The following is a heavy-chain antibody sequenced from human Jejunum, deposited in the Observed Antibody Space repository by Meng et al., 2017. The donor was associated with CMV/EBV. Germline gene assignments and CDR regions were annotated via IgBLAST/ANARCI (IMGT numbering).Heavy chain of an antibody. V-gene: IGHV1-2*02. J-gene: IGHJ6*02. Sequence: GYTFTGHYMHWVRQAPGQGLEWMGWINPDSGSTNYAQKFLSRVTMTSDTSISTAYMELSSLRSDDTAVYYCARDLQFLGRCFGMDVWGQGTTVTVSS. D-gene: IGHD3-3*01. CDR1: GYTFTGHY. CDR2: INPDSGST. CDR3: ARDLQFLGRCFGMDV.